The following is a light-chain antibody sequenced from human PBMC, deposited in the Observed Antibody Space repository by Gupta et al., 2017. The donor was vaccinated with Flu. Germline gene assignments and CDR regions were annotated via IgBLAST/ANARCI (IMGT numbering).Light chain of an antibody. Sequence: DIQMTQSPSSLSASVGDRVTITCRASQSISSYLNWYQQKPGKAPKLLIYAASSLQSGAPSRFSGSGSGTDFTLTISSLQPEDFATYYCQQSSGTFGQGTKVEIK. J-gene: IGKJ1*01. V-gene: IGKV1-39*01. CDR1: QSISSY. CDR2: AAS. CDR3: QQSSGT.